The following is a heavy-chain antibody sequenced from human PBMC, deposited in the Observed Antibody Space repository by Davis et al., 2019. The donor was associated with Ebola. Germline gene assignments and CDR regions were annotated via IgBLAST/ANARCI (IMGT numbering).Heavy chain of an antibody. CDR2: SSNSRNYI. V-gene: IGHV3-21*01. CDR3: AKSFLITGSHMSEFRGVDY. J-gene: IGHJ4*02. Sequence: GESLKTPRAGPGFTFSSHSMHCVRPAPGQGLEWVSSSSNSRNYIYYADSVKVRFTISRDNAKNSLFLQMTSLRAEDTAVYYCAKSFLITGSHMSEFRGVDYWGQGTVVTVSS. CDR1: GFTFSSHS. D-gene: IGHD2-8*02.